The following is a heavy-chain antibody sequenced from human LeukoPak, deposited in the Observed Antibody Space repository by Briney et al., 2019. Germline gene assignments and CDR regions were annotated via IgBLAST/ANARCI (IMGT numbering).Heavy chain of an antibody. Sequence: SQTLSLTCAISGDSVSNKSAAWHRLRQSPSRGFEGLGRTYYRSKWYSVYAGSVKTRITISPDTSKNQFSLQLKSVIPEDTAVYYCARGPGTLHYWGQGPLVPVSS. CDR1: GDSVSNKSAA. CDR3: ARGPGTLHY. D-gene: IGHD1-1*01. V-gene: IGHV6-1*01. CDR2: TYYRSKWYS. J-gene: IGHJ4*02.